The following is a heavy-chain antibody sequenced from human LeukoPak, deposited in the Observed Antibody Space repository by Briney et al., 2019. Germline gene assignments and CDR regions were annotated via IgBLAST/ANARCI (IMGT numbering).Heavy chain of an antibody. CDR1: GFTFRSYN. J-gene: IGHJ4*02. V-gene: IGHV3-30*02. CDR2: IRYDGNNK. D-gene: IGHD3-9*01. CDR3: ARDRHVYYDILTGYASYFEY. Sequence: GGSLRLSGAASGFTFRSYNMNWVRQAPGKGLEWVAFIRYDGNNKFYADSVKGRFTISRDNSKNTLYLQMNSLRPEDTAVYYCARDRHVYYDILTGYASYFEYWGQGALVTVSS.